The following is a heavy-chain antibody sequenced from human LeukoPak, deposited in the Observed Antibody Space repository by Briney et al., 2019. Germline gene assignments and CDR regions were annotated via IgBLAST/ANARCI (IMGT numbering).Heavy chain of an antibody. CDR2: IYYTGSR. D-gene: IGHD2-8*02. CDR3: ARAVHPQRVPVKDAYGLDV. V-gene: IGHV4-4*02. CDR1: GASISSSDL. J-gene: IGHJ6*02. Sequence: SETLTLTCVVSGASISSSDLWSWVRPSPGKGLGWIGEIYYTGSRNYNPSLKSRVAMSVDTSKNKFSLELTSVTAADTAEYYCARAVHPQRVPVKDAYGLDVWGQGTTVTVSS.